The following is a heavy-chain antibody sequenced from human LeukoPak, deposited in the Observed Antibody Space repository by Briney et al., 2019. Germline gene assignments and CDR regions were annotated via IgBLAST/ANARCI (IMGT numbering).Heavy chain of an antibody. J-gene: IGHJ4*02. V-gene: IGHV3-7*01. D-gene: IGHD5-18*01. CDR3: ASPGSVGDTGMPDY. CDR2: IKQDGSEK. CDR1: GFIFSGYW. Sequence: GGSLRLSCAASGFIFSGYWMTWVRQAPGKGLEWVANIKQDGSEKYYVDAVKGRFTISRDNAKNSLYLQMNSLRAEDTAVYYCASPGSVGDTGMPDYWGQGTLVTVSS.